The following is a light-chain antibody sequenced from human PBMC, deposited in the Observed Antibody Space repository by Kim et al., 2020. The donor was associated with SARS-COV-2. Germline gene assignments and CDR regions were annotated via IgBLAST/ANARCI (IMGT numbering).Light chain of an antibody. CDR1: TGAVTSAQN. J-gene: IGLJ3*02. CDR3: LLNYGGPWV. CDR2: RTG. V-gene: IGLV7-43*01. Sequence: PGGTVTLACGASTGAVTSAQNAKWGQQKPGQALRALIHRTGNRHSGTPARFSGSLRGDKAALTLSRVQSEDEAEYYCLLNYGGPWVFGGGTKLTVL.